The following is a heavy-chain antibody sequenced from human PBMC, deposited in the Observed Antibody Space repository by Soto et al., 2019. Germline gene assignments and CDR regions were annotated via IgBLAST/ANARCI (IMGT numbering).Heavy chain of an antibody. J-gene: IGHJ2*01. Sequence: GGSLRLSCAASGFTFSGSDMHWVRQVAGKGLEWVSAIGTGHDTYYPGSVKGRFTISRENAKNSLYPQMNSLRAEDTAVYFCAREIVDTVTTAWFLDLWGRGTLVTVSS. V-gene: IGHV3-13*01. CDR1: GFTFSGSD. D-gene: IGHD4-17*01. CDR2: IGTGHDT. CDR3: AREIVDTVTTAWFLDL.